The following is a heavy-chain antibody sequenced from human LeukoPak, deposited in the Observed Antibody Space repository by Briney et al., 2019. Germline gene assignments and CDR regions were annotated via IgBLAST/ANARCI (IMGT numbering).Heavy chain of an antibody. CDR3: ARTDPGSGSYSLEY. D-gene: IGHD3-10*01. Sequence: SGGSLRLSWAASGFTFSSYGMHWVRQAPGKGLEWVAVIWYDGSNKYYADSVKGRFTISRDNSKNTLYLQMNSLGAEDTAVYYCARTDPGSGSYSLEYWGQGTLVTVSS. CDR2: IWYDGSNK. V-gene: IGHV3-33*01. CDR1: GFTFSSYG. J-gene: IGHJ4*02.